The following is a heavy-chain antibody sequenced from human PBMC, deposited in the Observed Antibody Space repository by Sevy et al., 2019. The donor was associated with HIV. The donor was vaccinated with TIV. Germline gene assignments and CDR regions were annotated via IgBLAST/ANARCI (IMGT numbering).Heavy chain of an antibody. Sequence: SETLSLTCAVYGESFSGYYWSWIRQPPGKGLEWIGEINHSGSTNYNPTLKSRVTISVDTSKKQFSLKLSSVTAADTAVYYCARAQWADPLRLGELSLAFDYWGQGTLVTVSS. CDR2: INHSGST. D-gene: IGHD3-16*02. J-gene: IGHJ4*02. CDR3: ARAQWADPLRLGELSLAFDY. CDR1: GESFSGYY. V-gene: IGHV4-34*01.